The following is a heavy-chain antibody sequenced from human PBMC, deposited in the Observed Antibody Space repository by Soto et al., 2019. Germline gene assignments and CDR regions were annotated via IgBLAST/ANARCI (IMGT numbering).Heavy chain of an antibody. J-gene: IGHJ5*02. Sequence: GASVKVSCKASGGTFSSYTINWVRQAPGQGLEWMGRIIPILGITNYAQKFQGRVTITADKSTSTAYMELSSLRSEDTAVYYCARERSYDILMFDPWGQGTLVTVSS. V-gene: IGHV1-69*04. CDR3: ARERSYDILMFDP. D-gene: IGHD3-9*01. CDR1: GGTFSSYT. CDR2: IIPILGIT.